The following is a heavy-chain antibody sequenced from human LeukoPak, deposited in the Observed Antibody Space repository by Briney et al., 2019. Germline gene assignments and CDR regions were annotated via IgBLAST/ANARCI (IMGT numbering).Heavy chain of an antibody. D-gene: IGHD5-12*01. J-gene: IGHJ4*02. V-gene: IGHV3-9*01. CDR2: ISWNSGSI. CDR3: AKACEHSGYDFGY. Sequence: GGSLRLSCAASGFTFDDYAMHWVRQAPGKGLEWVSGISWNSGSIGYADSVKGRFTISRDNAKNSLYLQMKSLRAEDTAFYYCAKACEHSGYDFGYWAQGPLVTVSS. CDR1: GFTFDDYA.